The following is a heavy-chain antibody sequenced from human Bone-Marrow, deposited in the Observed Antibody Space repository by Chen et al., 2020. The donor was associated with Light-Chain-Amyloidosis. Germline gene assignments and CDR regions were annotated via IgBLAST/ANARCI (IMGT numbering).Heavy chain of an antibody. CDR1: GFPFSSYE. Sequence: EVQLVESGGGLVQPGGSLRPSCAASGFPFSSYEMNWVRQAPGKGLEWVSYISSSGSTIYYADSVKGRFTISRDNAKNSLYLQMNSLRAEDTAVYYCARVGFYNWNVHNAFDIWGQGTMVTVSS. D-gene: IGHD1-1*01. CDR2: ISSSGSTI. J-gene: IGHJ3*02. CDR3: ARVGFYNWNVHNAFDI. V-gene: IGHV3-48*03.